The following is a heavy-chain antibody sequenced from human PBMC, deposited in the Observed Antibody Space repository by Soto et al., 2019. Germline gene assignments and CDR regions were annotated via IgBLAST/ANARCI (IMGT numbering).Heavy chain of an antibody. CDR3: AKDRRFGKYYYDSSGYYDY. Sequence: VQLVESGGVVVQPGGSLRLSCAASGFTFDDYTMHWVRQAPGKGLEWVSLISWDGGSTYYADSVKGRFTISRDNSKNSLYLQMNSLRTEDTALYYCAKDRRFGKYYYDSSGYYDYWGQGTLVTVSS. J-gene: IGHJ4*02. CDR1: GFTFDDYT. D-gene: IGHD3-22*01. V-gene: IGHV3-43*01. CDR2: ISWDGGST.